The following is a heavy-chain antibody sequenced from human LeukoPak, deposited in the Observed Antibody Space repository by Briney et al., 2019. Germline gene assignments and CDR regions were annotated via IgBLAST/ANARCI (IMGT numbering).Heavy chain of an antibody. CDR1: GDSISSYY. Sequence: SETLSLTCTVSGDSISSYYWSWIRQPPGKGLEWIGYIYYSGSTNYNPSLKSRVTISVDTSKNQFSLKLSSVTAADTAVYYCQRIYYYYGMDVWGQGTTVTVSS. CDR3: QRIYYYYGMDV. CDR2: IYYSGST. J-gene: IGHJ6*02. V-gene: IGHV4-59*01.